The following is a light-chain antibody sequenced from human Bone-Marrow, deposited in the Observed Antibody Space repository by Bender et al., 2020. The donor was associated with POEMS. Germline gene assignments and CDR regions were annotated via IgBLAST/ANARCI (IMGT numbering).Light chain of an antibody. CDR3: SSYAGSNNNVV. Sequence: QSALTQPASVSGSPGQSITVSCTGTRSDVGGYNYVSWYQQHPGKAPKLIIYDVTNRPSGVSNRFSGSKSGNTASLTVSGLQAEDEADYYCSSYAGSNNNVVFGGGTKLTVL. CDR2: DVT. J-gene: IGLJ2*01. CDR1: RSDVGGYNY. V-gene: IGLV2-14*03.